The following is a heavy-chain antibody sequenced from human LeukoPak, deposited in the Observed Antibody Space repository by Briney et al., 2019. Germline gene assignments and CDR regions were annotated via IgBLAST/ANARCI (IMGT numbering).Heavy chain of an antibody. V-gene: IGHV1-18*01. D-gene: IGHD6-19*01. CDR2: VSAYNGNA. Sequence: ASVKVSCKTSGYAFTTYSISWLRQAPGQGLEWIGWVSAYNGNAYYAQNFQGRVSMTTDTSTSTAYMELRSLRSDDTAVYYCARDPRGGWSNFDFWGQGTLVTVSS. CDR3: ARDPRGGWSNFDF. CDR1: GYAFTTYS. J-gene: IGHJ4*02.